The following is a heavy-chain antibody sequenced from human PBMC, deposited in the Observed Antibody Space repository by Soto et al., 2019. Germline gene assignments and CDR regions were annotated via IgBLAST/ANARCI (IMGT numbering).Heavy chain of an antibody. CDR1: GYTFSSYG. CDR3: ARDDDITMVRGDVPDVYCGLDV. CDR2: ISAYNGNT. D-gene: IGHD3-10*01. V-gene: IGHV1-18*01. Sequence: QVQLVQSGAEVKKPGASVKVSCKASGYTFSSYGISWVRQAPGQGLEWMGWISAYNGNTNYVQKLQGRVTMTTDTSTSTAYMELRSRRADDTALYYCARDDDITMVRGDVPDVYCGLDVWGQGTTVTVSS. J-gene: IGHJ6*02.